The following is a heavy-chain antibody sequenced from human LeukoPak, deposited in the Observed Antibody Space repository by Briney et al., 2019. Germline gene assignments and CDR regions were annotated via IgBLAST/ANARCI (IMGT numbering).Heavy chain of an antibody. D-gene: IGHD3-22*01. Sequence: SETLSLTCTVSGYSISSGYYWGWIRQPPGKGLEWIGSIYHSGSTYYNPSLKSRVTISVDTSENQFSLKLGSVTAADTAVYYCARARKNYYDSSGYYFDAFDIWGQGTMVTVSS. V-gene: IGHV4-38-2*02. CDR2: IYHSGST. J-gene: IGHJ3*02. CDR1: GYSISSGYY. CDR3: ARARKNYYDSSGYYFDAFDI.